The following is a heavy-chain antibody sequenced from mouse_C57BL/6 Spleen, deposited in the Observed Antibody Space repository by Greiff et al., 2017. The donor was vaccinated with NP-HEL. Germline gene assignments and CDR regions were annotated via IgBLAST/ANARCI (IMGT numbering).Heavy chain of an antibody. V-gene: IGHV1-81*01. CDR1: GYTFTSYG. Sequence: QVQLQQSGAELARPGASVKLSCKASGYTFTSYGISWVKQRTGQGLEWIGEIYPRSGNTYYNEKFKGKATLTADKSSSTAYMEVRSLTSEDSAVYFCARDYGSEAWFAYWGQGALVTVSA. CDR2: IYPRSGNT. D-gene: IGHD1-1*01. CDR3: ARDYGSEAWFAY. J-gene: IGHJ3*01.